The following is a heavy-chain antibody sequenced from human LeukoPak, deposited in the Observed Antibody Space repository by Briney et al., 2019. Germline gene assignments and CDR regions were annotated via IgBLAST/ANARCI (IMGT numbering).Heavy chain of an antibody. D-gene: IGHD3-3*01. CDR1: GGSISSCSYY. J-gene: IGHJ4*02. CDR2: IYYSGSH. Sequence: PSETLSLTCTVSGGSISSCSYYWGWIRQPPGKGLEWIGSIYYSGSHYYSLSLKSRVTISVDTSKNQFSLKLSSVTAADTAVYYCAKLFDFSIDWGQGTLVTVSS. CDR3: AKLFDFSID. V-gene: IGHV4-39*01.